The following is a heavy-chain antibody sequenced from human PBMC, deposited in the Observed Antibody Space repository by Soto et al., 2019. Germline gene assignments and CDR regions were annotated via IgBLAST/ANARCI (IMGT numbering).Heavy chain of an antibody. CDR3: ARVGYYYDSGGYYFPDY. Sequence: QVQLQESGPGLVKPSETLSLICTVSGGSISSYYWSWIRQPPGKGLEWIGNIYYTGSTNYNPSLKSRVTMSVDXSXNXXSLKLSSVTAADTAVYYCARVGYYYDSGGYYFPDYWGRGTLITVSS. D-gene: IGHD3-22*01. CDR1: GGSISSYY. J-gene: IGHJ4*02. CDR2: IYYTGST. V-gene: IGHV4-59*01.